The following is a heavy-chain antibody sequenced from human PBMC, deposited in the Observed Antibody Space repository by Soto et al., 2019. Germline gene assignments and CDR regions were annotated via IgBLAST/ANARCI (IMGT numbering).Heavy chain of an antibody. J-gene: IGHJ4*02. CDR3: VRQWGD. V-gene: IGHV4-59*02. CDR2: SFNIGTT. CDR1: GVSVSSNY. Sequence: QVQVQESGPGLVKPSETLTLTCSVSGVSVSSNYWSWIRQPPGKGLEWIGYSFNIGTTNYSPSLKSRVTISTDTSKNQISLKLSSVTAADTAVYYCVRQWGDWGQGTLVTVSS. D-gene: IGHD1-26*01.